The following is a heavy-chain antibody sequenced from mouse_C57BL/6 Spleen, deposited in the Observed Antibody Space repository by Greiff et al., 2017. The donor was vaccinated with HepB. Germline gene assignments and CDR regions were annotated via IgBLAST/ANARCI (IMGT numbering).Heavy chain of an antibody. CDR1: GFSLTSYG. CDR3: ARIRSTMVTTYYAMDY. J-gene: IGHJ4*01. V-gene: IGHV2-2*01. Sequence: QVQLKESGPGLVQPSQSLSITCTVSGFSLTSYGVHWVRQSPGKGLEWLGVIWSGGSTDYNAAFISRLSISKDNSKSQVFFKMNSLQADDTAIYYCARIRSTMVTTYYAMDYWGQGTSVTVSS. D-gene: IGHD2-2*01. CDR2: IWSGGST.